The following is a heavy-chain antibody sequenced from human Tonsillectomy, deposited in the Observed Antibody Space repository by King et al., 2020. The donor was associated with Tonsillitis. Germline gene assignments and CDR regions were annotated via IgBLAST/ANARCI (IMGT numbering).Heavy chain of an antibody. CDR2: IDPSDSYT. V-gene: IGHV5-10-1*03. J-gene: IGHJ5*02. CDR3: ARHGRSWFDP. Sequence: VQLVESGAEVKKPGESLRISCKGSGYSFTSYWISWVRQMPGKGLEWMGRIDPSDSYTNYSPSFQGHVTISADKSISTAYLQWSSLKATDTALYYCARHGRSWFDPWGQGTLVTVSS. D-gene: IGHD1-26*01. CDR1: GYSFTSYW.